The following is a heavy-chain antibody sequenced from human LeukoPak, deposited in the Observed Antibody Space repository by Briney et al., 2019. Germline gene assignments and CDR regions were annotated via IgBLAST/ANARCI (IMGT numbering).Heavy chain of an antibody. D-gene: IGHD1-26*01. CDR1: GYTFTCYY. V-gene: IGHV1-2*02. CDR3: ARDPVGANLDY. J-gene: IGHJ4*02. Sequence: VAVKVSCKASGYTFTCYYMHWVRQAPGQGLEWMGWINPNSGGTNYAQKFQGRVTMTRDTSISTAYMELSRLRSDDTAVYYCARDPVGANLDYWGQGTLVTDPS. CDR2: INPNSGGT.